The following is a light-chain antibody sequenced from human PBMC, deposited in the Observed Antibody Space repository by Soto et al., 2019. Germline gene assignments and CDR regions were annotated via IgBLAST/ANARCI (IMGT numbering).Light chain of an antibody. CDR3: QQSYSTPLT. CDR2: AAS. V-gene: IGKV1-39*01. J-gene: IGKJ5*01. CDR1: QGISTY. Sequence: DIQMTQSPSALPASVGDRVPITCRASQGISTYLNWYIQKPGKAPKLLSYAASSLQSGVPSRVSGSGSGTDFTLTIISLKPEDFETYYCQQSYSTPLTFGQGTRLEIK.